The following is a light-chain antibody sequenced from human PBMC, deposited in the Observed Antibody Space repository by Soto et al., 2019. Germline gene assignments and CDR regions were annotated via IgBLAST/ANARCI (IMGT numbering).Light chain of an antibody. CDR1: SSNIGSNT. CDR2: SYN. J-gene: IGLJ1*01. V-gene: IGLV1-44*01. CDR3: AAWDDSLNGYV. Sequence: QSVLTQPPSASGTPGQRVTISCSGSSSNIGSNTVNWYQQLPGTAPKLLIYSYNQRPSGVPDRFSGSKSVTSASLAMSGLQSEDEADYYCAAWDDSLNGYVFGTGTKVTVL.